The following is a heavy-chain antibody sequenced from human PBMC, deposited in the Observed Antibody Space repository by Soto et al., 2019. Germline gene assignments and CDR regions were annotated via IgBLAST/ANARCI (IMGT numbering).Heavy chain of an antibody. CDR1: GYTFTGYY. D-gene: IGHD5-12*01. Sequence: ASVKVSCKASGYTFTGYYMHWVRQAPGQGLEWMGWINPNSGGTSYAQKFQGWVTMTRDTSISTAYMELSRLRSDDTAVYYCATTRYSGYDYPYFDYWGQGTLVTVSS. V-gene: IGHV1-2*04. J-gene: IGHJ4*02. CDR2: INPNSGGT. CDR3: ATTRYSGYDYPYFDY.